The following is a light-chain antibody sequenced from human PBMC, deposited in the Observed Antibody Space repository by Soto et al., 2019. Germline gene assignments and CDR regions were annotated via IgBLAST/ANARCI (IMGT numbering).Light chain of an antibody. CDR1: QSVSSN. Sequence: TQSPATLSVSPGERATLSCRASQSVSSNLAWYQKKPGQAPRLLIYGASSRAAGIPDRFSGSGSGTEFTLTISSLQSEDFAIYYCQQFNKWPRTFGQGTKVDIK. CDR3: QQFNKWPRT. CDR2: GAS. V-gene: IGKV3D-15*01. J-gene: IGKJ1*01.